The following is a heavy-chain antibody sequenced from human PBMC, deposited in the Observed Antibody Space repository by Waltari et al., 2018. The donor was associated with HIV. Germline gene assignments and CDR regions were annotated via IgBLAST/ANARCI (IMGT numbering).Heavy chain of an antibody. J-gene: IGHJ5*02. Sequence: QVQLQVSGPVLVKHSQTLSLPCTVSGGSINTGRYYWSRIRLSAGKVLEWIGRIYRSGSTNYNPTLRSRVTISVDTSKNQFSLRLSSVTAADTAVYYCAREDIVVLPAATDNWFDPWGQGALVTVSS. CDR3: AREDIVVLPAATDNWFDP. D-gene: IGHD2-2*01. CDR1: GGSINTGRYY. V-gene: IGHV4-61*02. CDR2: IYRSGST.